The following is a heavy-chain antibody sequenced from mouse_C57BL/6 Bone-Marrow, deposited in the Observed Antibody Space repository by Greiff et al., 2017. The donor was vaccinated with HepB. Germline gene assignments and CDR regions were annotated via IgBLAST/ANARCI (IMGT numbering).Heavy chain of an antibody. CDR1: GYSITSDY. CDR3: ARYAQATYIDY. Sequence: EVQLQQSGPGLAKPSQSLSLPCSVSGYSITSDYWNWIRKFPGNKLEYMGYISYSGSTYYNPSLNSRISIIRDTSKNQYYLQLNSVTTEDTATYYCARYAQATYIDYWGQGTTLTVSS. V-gene: IGHV3-8*01. D-gene: IGHD3-2*02. CDR2: ISYSGST. J-gene: IGHJ2*01.